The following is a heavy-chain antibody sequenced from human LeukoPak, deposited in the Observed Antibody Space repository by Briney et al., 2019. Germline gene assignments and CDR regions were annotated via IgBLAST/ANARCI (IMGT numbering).Heavy chain of an antibody. CDR3: ARDPNYYDSSGYYGIDY. D-gene: IGHD3-22*01. CDR2: IYYSGGT. Sequence: SETLSLTCTVSGGSISSSSYYWGWIRQPPGKGLEWIGSIYYSGGTYYNPSLKSRVTISVDTSKNQFSLKLSSVTAADTAVYYCARDPNYYDSSGYYGIDYWGQGTLVTVSS. J-gene: IGHJ4*02. V-gene: IGHV4-39*07. CDR1: GGSISSSSYY.